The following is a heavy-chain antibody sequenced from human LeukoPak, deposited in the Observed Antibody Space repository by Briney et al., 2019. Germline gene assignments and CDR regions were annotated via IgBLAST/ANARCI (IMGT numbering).Heavy chain of an antibody. J-gene: IGHJ4*02. D-gene: IGHD2-21*02. V-gene: IGHV3-7*01. CDR1: GFTFSSYW. Sequence: GGSLRLSCAASGFTFSSYWMSWVRQAPGKGLEWVANIKQDGSGKYYVDSVKGRFTISRDNAKNSLSLQMNSLRAEDTAVYFCAREGVCGGDCYSKSYWGQGTLVTVSS. CDR2: IKQDGSGK. CDR3: AREGVCGGDCYSKSY.